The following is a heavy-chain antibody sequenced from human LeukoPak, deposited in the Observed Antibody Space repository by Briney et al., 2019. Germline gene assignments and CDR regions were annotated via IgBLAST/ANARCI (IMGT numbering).Heavy chain of an antibody. D-gene: IGHD6-19*01. V-gene: IGHV6-1*01. CDR2: TYQRSKWYN. Sequence: SQTLSLTCAISGDSVPINSAAWNWIRQSPSRGLEWLGRTYQRSKWYNDYAVSVKSRITINPDISKNQFSLQLSSVTPEDTAVYYCARSPSPYGSGWYFDYWGQGTLVTVSS. J-gene: IGHJ4*02. CDR1: GDSVPINSAA. CDR3: ARSPSPYGSGWYFDY.